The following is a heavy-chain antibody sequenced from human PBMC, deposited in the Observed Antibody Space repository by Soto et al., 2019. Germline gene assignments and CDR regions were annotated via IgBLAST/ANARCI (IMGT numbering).Heavy chain of an antibody. Sequence: VSCTASVGTFSSYAISWVRQAPGQGLEWMGGIIPIFGTANYAQKFQGRVTITADESTSTAYMELSSLRSEDTAVYYCARALVTVSPPDYWGQGTLVTVSS. D-gene: IGHD3-16*01. J-gene: IGHJ4*02. CDR2: IIPIFGTA. CDR3: ARALVTVSPPDY. V-gene: IGHV1-69*01. CDR1: VGTFSSYA.